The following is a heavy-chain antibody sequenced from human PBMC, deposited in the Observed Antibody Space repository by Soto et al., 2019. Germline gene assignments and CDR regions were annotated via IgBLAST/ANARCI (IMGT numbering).Heavy chain of an antibody. V-gene: IGHV3-30-3*01. CDR3: ARDPLGFGELSYYYYGMDV. D-gene: IGHD3-10*01. CDR1: GFTFSSYA. Sequence: QVQLVESGGGVVQPGRSLRLSCAASGFTFSSYAMHWVRQAPGKGLEWVAVISYDGSNKYYADSVKGRFTISRDNSKNTLYLQMNSLRAEDTAVYYCARDPLGFGELSYYYYGMDVWGHGTTVTVSS. J-gene: IGHJ6*02. CDR2: ISYDGSNK.